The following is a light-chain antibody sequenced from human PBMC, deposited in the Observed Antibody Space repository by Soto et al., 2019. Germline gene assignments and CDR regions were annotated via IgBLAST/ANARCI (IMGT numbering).Light chain of an antibody. CDR2: DAS. V-gene: IGKV3-11*01. J-gene: IGKJ5*01. CDR1: QYINTR. Sequence: EIVMTHSPATLSVSPCERATLSSRASQYINTRLAWYQHRPGQAPRLLIYDASNRATGIPARFSGSGSGTDFTLTISSLEPEDFAVYYCQQRSNWPLSITFGQGTRLEI. CDR3: QQRSNWPLSIT.